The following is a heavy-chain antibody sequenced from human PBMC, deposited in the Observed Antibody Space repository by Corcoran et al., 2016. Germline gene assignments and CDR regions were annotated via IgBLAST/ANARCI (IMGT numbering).Heavy chain of an antibody. D-gene: IGHD3-22*01. J-gene: IGHJ4*02. V-gene: IGHV4-39*01. CDR2: IYYSGST. CDR1: GGSISSSSYY. Sequence: QLQLQESGPGLVKPSETLSLTCTVSGGSISSSSYYWGWIRQPPGKGLEWIGSIYYSGSTYYNPSLKSRVTISVDTSKNQFSLKLSSVTAADTAVYYCARQGSGVMIARLDYWGQGTLVTGSS. CDR3: ARQGSGVMIARLDY.